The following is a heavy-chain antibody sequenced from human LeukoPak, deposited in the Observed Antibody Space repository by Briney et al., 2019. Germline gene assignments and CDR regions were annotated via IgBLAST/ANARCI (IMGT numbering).Heavy chain of an antibody. Sequence: PSETLSLTCTVSGGSISSYYWSWIRQPPGKGLEWIGYIYYSGSTNYNPSLKSRVTISVDTSKNQFSLKLSYVTAADTAVYYCARAPGYSSGWRGLNWFDPWGQGTLVTVSS. D-gene: IGHD6-19*01. CDR2: IYYSGST. J-gene: IGHJ5*02. CDR3: ARAPGYSSGWRGLNWFDP. V-gene: IGHV4-59*01. CDR1: GGSISSYY.